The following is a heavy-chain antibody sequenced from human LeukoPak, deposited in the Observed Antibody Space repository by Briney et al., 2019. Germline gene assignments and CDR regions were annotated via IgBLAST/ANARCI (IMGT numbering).Heavy chain of an antibody. CDR2: ISWNSGSI. J-gene: IGHJ5*02. CDR3: AKDLYSSSWYDRMGFDP. CDR1: GFTFDDYA. D-gene: IGHD6-13*01. V-gene: IGHV3-9*01. Sequence: GGSLRLSCAASGFTFDDYAMHWVRQAPGKGLGWVSGISWNSGSIGYADSVKGRFTISRDNAKNSLYLQMNSLRAEDTALYYCAKDLYSSSWYDRMGFDPWGQGTLVTVSS.